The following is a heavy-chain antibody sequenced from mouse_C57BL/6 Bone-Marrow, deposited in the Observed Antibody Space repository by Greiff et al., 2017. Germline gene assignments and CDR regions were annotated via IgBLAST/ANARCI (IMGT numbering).Heavy chain of an antibody. CDR2: IWGVGST. Sequence: VQLQESGPGLVAPSQSLSITCTVSGFSLTSYGVDWVRQSPGQGLEWLGVIWGVGSTNYYSALKSRLSTSKANSKSQVFLKMNSLRTDDTAMYYCASEGDYSWFAYWGQGTLVTVSA. D-gene: IGHD1-1*01. CDR1: GFSLTSYG. V-gene: IGHV2-6*01. CDR3: ASEGDYSWFAY. J-gene: IGHJ3*01.